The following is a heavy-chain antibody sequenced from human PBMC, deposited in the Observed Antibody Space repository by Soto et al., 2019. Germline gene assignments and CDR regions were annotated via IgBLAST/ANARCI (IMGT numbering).Heavy chain of an antibody. Sequence: PGGSLRLSCAASGFTFSSYGMHWVRQAPGEGLEWVAVISYDGSNKYYADSVKGRFTISRDNSKNTLYLQMNSLRAEDTAVYYCAKDEGDVLLWFGELYYWGQGTLVTVSS. V-gene: IGHV3-30*18. CDR2: ISYDGSNK. D-gene: IGHD3-10*01. J-gene: IGHJ4*02. CDR1: GFTFSSYG. CDR3: AKDEGDVLLWFGELYY.